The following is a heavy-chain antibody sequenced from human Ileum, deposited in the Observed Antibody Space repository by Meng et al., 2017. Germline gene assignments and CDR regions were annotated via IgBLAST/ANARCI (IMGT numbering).Heavy chain of an antibody. CDR1: GFSVSNEV. CDR3: TRGEDH. V-gene: IGHV3-66*01. J-gene: IGHJ4*02. CDR2: IYSGGGT. Sequence: EVQVLESGGGVVQPGGCLRLSRADSGFSVSNEVMSWVRQAQGKGLEWVSVIYSGGGTDYADSVKGRFTTSRDSSKNTMYLKMNNLRADDTAMYYCTRGEDHWGQGTLVTVSS.